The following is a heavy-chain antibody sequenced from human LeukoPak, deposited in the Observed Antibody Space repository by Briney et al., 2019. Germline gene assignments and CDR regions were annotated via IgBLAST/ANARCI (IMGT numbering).Heavy chain of an antibody. Sequence: LTLSCAACGFTFSSYAMHWVRQAPGKGLEWVAVISYDGSNKYYADSVKGRFTISRDNSKNTLYLQMNSLRAEDTAVYYCARSKWELLVGYFDYWGQGSLVTVSS. CDR1: GFTFSSYA. D-gene: IGHD1-26*01. CDR3: ARSKWELLVGYFDY. CDR2: ISYDGSNK. V-gene: IGHV3-30*04. J-gene: IGHJ4*02.